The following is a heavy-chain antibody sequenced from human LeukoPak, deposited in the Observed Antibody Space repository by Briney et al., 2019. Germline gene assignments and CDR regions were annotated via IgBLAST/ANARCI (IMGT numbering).Heavy chain of an antibody. CDR2: INPNSGGT. J-gene: IGHJ6*03. D-gene: IGHD5-24*01. CDR1: GYTFTGYY. V-gene: IGHV1-2*02. CDR3: ASREPLDGYNYHSYFYMDV. Sequence: GASVKVSCKASGYTFTGYYMHWVRQAPGQGLEGMGWINPNSGGTNYAQKFQGRVTMTRDTSISTAYMELSSLRSEDSAVYYCASREPLDGYNYHSYFYMDVWGKGTTVTVSS.